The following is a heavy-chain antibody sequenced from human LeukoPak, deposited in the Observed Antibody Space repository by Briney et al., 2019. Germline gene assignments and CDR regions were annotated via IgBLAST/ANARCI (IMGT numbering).Heavy chain of an antibody. V-gene: IGHV3-11*01. CDR1: GFTFSNYA. Sequence: GGSLRLSCIASGFTFSNYAMSWLRQAPGKGLEWVSYISSSGSTIYYADSVKGRFTISRDNAKNSLYLQMNSLRAEDTAVYYCAREISSSGYSDYWGQGTLVTVSS. J-gene: IGHJ4*02. CDR2: ISSSGSTI. CDR3: AREISSSGYSDY. D-gene: IGHD3-22*01.